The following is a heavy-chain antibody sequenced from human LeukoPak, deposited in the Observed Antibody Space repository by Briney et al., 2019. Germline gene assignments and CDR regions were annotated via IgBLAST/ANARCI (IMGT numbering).Heavy chain of an antibody. CDR1: GFTFSSYA. J-gene: IGHJ4*02. D-gene: IGHD3-22*01. CDR2: ISYDGSNK. V-gene: IGHV3-30-3*01. CDR3: ARDGDPYDSSGYYLRHKFAGGLSYFDY. Sequence: PGRSLRLSCAASGFTFSSYAMHWVRQAPGKGLAWVATISYDGSNKYYADSVKGRFTISRDNSKNTLFLQMNSLRAEDTAVCYCARDGDPYDSSGYYLRHKFAGGLSYFDYWGQGTLVTVSS.